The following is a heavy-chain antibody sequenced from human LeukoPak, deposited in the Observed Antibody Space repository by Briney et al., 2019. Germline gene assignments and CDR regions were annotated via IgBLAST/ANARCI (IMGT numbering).Heavy chain of an antibody. J-gene: IGHJ4*02. Sequence: SETLFLTRTVSVGSISSYYWSWIRQPPGKGLEWIGHIYYSGSTNYNPSFKSDVPISVDTSNNQSSLKLTSEPQADTAVHNLARVLGGSYPVDYWGQGTLVTVSS. V-gene: IGHV4-59*01. CDR3: ARVLGGSYPVDY. CDR2: IYYSGST. D-gene: IGHD1-26*01. CDR1: VGSISSYY.